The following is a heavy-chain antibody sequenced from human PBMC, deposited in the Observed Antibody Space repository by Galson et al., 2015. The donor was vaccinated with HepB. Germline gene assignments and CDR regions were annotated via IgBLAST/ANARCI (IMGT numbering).Heavy chain of an antibody. CDR2: INVYSANK. CDR3: AREQSGSYDY. D-gene: IGHD3-10*01. J-gene: IGHJ4*02. Sequence: SCKASGYTFTTYGISWVRQAPGQGLEWMGWINVYSANKKFAQKVQGRVTMTTDTSTGTAYMELRSLRSDDTALYYCAREQSGSYDYWGQGTLVTVSS. CDR1: GYTFTTYG. V-gene: IGHV1-18*01.